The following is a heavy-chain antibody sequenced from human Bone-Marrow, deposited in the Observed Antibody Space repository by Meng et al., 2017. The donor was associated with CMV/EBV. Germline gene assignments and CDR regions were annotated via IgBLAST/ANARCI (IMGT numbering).Heavy chain of an antibody. V-gene: IGHV3-23*01. CDR3: AKSNWGYYFDY. CDR1: GFTFSSYA. Sequence: GESLKISCAASGFTFSSYAMSWVRQAPGKGLEWVSAISGSGGSTYYADSVKGRFTISRDNSKNTLYLQMNSLRAEDTAVYYCAKSNWGYYFDYWGQGTLVTGSS. J-gene: IGHJ4*02. CDR2: ISGSGGST. D-gene: IGHD7-27*01.